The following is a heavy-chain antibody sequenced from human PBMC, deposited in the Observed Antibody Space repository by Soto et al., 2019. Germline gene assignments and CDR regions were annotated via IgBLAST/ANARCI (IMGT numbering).Heavy chain of an antibody. V-gene: IGHV4-30-4*01. Sequence: SETLSLTFSVSGDSISNLDYFWAWIRQPPGQALEYIGYIYKSATTYYNPSFESRVAISVDTSKSQFSLNVTSVTAADTAVYFCARGRYCLTGRCFPNWFDSWGQGALVTVSS. J-gene: IGHJ5*01. D-gene: IGHD7-27*01. CDR3: ARGRYCLTGRCFPNWFDS. CDR1: GDSISNLDYF. CDR2: IYKSATT.